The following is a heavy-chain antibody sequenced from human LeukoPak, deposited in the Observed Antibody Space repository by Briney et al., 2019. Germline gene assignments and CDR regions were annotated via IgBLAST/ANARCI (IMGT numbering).Heavy chain of an antibody. V-gene: IGHV3-21*01. Sequence: GGSLRLSCAASGFTFSSYSMNWVRQAPGKGLEWVSSISSSSSYIYYADSVKGRFTISRDNAKNSLYLQMNSLRAEDTAVYYCAREIYGGYDPARQYYFDYWGQGTLVTASS. J-gene: IGHJ4*02. CDR2: ISSSSSYI. D-gene: IGHD5-12*01. CDR3: AREIYGGYDPARQYYFDY. CDR1: GFTFSSYS.